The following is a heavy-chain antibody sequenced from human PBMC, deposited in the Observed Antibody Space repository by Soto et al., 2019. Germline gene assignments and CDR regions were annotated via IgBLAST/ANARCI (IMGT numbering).Heavy chain of an antibody. CDR2: FSGGRDTT. J-gene: IGHJ4*02. CDR1: GFTFSSYA. V-gene: IGHV3-23*01. CDR3: AKATSATCTGSICYSFDY. Sequence: GGSLRLSCGASGFTFSSYAMSWVRQAPGQRLEWVATFSGGRDTTWHADSVKGRFTVSRDSSKNTLSLQMNSLRPEDTALYYCAKATSATCTGSICYSFDYWGQGTLVTVSS. D-gene: IGHD2-21*01.